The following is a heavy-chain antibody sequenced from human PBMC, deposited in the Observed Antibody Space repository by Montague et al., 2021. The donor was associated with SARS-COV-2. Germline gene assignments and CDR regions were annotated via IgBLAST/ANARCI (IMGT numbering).Heavy chain of an antibody. Sequence: SETLSLTYTVSSGSLSNYYWSWIRQSPDKGLEWIGYMYETGNMIYNPSLRSRVTISADTSKSQFSLRLTSVTAADSARYYCARNMAYCGQGVLVAV. D-gene: IGHD2/OR15-2a*01. CDR3: ARNMAY. V-gene: IGHV4-4*09. CDR1: SGSLSNYY. CDR2: MYETGNM. J-gene: IGHJ4*02.